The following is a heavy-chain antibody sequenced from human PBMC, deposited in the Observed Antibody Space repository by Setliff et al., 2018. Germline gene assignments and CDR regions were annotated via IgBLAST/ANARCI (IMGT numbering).Heavy chain of an antibody. D-gene: IGHD2-2*01. Sequence: ASETLSLTCTVSGGSISSGSYYWSWIRQPPGKGLEWIGSIYHSGSTYYNPSLKSRVTISVDTSKNQFSLKLSSVTAADTAVYYCATRYCSSTSCWGFDIWGQGTMVTVSS. CDR1: GGSISSGSYY. CDR3: ATRYCSSTSCWGFDI. J-gene: IGHJ3*02. CDR2: IYHSGST. V-gene: IGHV4-39*07.